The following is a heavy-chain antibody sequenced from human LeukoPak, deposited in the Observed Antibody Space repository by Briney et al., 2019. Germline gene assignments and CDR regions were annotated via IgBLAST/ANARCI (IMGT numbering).Heavy chain of an antibody. J-gene: IGHJ6*02. CDR3: ARVDYAGGPTYYYYGMDV. Sequence: ASVKVSCKASGYTFTGYYMHWVRQAPGQGLEWMGWINPNSGGTNYAQKFQGWVTMTRDTSISTAYMELSRLRSDDTAVYYCARVDYAGGPTYYYYGMDVWGQGTTVTVSS. V-gene: IGHV1-2*04. D-gene: IGHD3-16*01. CDR1: GYTFTGYY. CDR2: INPNSGGT.